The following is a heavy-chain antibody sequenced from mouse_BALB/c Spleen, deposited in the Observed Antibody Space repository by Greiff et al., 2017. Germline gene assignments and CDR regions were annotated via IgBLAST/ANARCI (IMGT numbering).Heavy chain of an antibody. CDR2: ISSGGSYT. V-gene: IGHV5-9-4*01. CDR1: GFTFSSYA. Sequence: DVKLVESGGGLVKPGGSLKLSCAASGFTFSSYAMSWVRQSPEKRLEWVAEISSGGSYTYYPDTVTGRFTISRDNAKNTLYLEMSSLRSEDTAMYYCARDREGYDETYYYAMDYWGQGTSVTVSS. CDR3: ARDREGYDETYYYAMDY. J-gene: IGHJ4*01. D-gene: IGHD2-2*01.